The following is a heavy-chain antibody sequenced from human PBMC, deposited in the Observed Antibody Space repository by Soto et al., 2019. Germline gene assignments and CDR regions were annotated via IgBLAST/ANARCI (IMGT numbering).Heavy chain of an antibody. CDR1: GFTFSSYS. CDR3: AREHQPAYETGPLWYYYYGMDV. J-gene: IGHJ6*02. Sequence: EVQLVESGGGLVQPGGSLRLSCAASGFTFSSYSMNWVRQAPGKGLEWVSYISSSSSTIYYADSVKGRFTISRDNAKKSLYLQMNSLRDEDTAVYYCAREHQPAYETGPLWYYYYGMDVWGQGTTVTVSS. CDR2: ISSSSSTI. D-gene: IGHD2-21*01. V-gene: IGHV3-48*02.